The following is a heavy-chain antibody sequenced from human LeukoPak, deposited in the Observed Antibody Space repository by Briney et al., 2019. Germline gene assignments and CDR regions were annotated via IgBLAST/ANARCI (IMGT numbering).Heavy chain of an antibody. CDR2: ISSNGGST. CDR1: GFTFSSYA. V-gene: IGHV3-64*01. Sequence: GGSLRLSCAASGFTFSSYAMHWVRQAPGKGLEYVSAISSNGGSTYYANSVKGRFTISRDNSKNTLYLQMNSLRAEDTAVYYCARQGYFDYYDMDVWGQGTTVTVSS. J-gene: IGHJ6*02. D-gene: IGHD2-21*01. CDR3: ARQGYFDYYDMDV.